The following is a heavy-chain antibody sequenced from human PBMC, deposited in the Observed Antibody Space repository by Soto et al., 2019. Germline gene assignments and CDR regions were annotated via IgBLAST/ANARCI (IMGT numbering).Heavy chain of an antibody. D-gene: IGHD2-21*01. J-gene: IGHJ4*02. Sequence: PGGSLRLSCEVSGLTFSKFEMTWVRQAPGQGLEWVSSISSDGATIYYADSVKGRFTISRDNDKNLPYLQMNSLKGEDTATYYCVRVGIVARPYWGQGTPVTVSS. CDR2: ISSDGATI. V-gene: IGHV3-48*03. CDR3: VRVGIVARPY. CDR1: GLTFSKFE.